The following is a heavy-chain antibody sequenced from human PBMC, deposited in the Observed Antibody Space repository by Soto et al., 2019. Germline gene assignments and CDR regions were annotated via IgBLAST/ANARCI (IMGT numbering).Heavy chain of an antibody. CDR2: INHSGST. Sequence: SETLSLTCAVYGGSFSGYYWSWIRQPPGKGLEWIGEINHSGSTNYNPSLKSRVTISVDTSKNQFSLKLSSVTAADTAVYYCARGRDYGDYDYWGQGTLVTSPQ. D-gene: IGHD3-16*01. CDR3: ARGRDYGDYDY. J-gene: IGHJ4*02. V-gene: IGHV4-34*01. CDR1: GGSFSGYY.